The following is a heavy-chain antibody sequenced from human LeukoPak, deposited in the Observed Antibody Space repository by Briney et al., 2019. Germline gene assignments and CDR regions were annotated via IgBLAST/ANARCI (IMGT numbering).Heavy chain of an antibody. Sequence: GESLKISCKGSGYSFTSYWIAWVRQMPGKGLEWMGIIYSGDSDTRYSPSFQGQVTISADKSISTAYLQWSSLKASDTAMYYCARHVALDSSSWYYGYYYGMDVWGQGTTVTVSS. CDR2: IYSGDSDT. J-gene: IGHJ6*02. CDR1: GYSFTSYW. CDR3: ARHVALDSSSWYYGYYYGMDV. D-gene: IGHD6-13*01. V-gene: IGHV5-51*01.